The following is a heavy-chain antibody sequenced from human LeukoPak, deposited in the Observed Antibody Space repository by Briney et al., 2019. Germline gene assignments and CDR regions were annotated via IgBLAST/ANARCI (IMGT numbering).Heavy chain of an antibody. V-gene: IGHV4-34*01. CDR3: ARLGYYFDY. CDR1: GGSLSGYY. Sequence: PSETLSLTCAVYGGSLSGYYWSWIRQPPGKGLEWIGEINHSGSTNYNPSLKSRVTISVDTSKNQFSLKLSSVTAADTAVYYCARLGYYFDYWGQGTLVTVSS. CDR2: INHSGST. J-gene: IGHJ4*02.